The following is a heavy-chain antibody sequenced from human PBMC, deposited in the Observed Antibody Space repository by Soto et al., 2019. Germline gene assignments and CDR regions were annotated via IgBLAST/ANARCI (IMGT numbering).Heavy chain of an antibody. V-gene: IGHV3-11*01. D-gene: IGHD3-10*01. Sequence: GGSLRLSCAASGFSFSDYYVSWIRQAPGKGLEWVSYISSSGSTIYYADSVKGRFTISRDNAKNSLYLQMNSLRAEDTAVYYCARDPRRFGEAHFDYWGQGTLVTVSS. CDR1: GFSFSDYY. CDR2: ISSSGSTI. J-gene: IGHJ4*02. CDR3: ARDPRRFGEAHFDY.